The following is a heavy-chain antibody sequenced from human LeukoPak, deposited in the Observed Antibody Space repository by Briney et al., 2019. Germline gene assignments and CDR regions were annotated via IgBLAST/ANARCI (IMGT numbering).Heavy chain of an antibody. CDR1: GYTFTVYY. CDR3: ARGLASTSRYCSSPSCYGGQDWFDP. V-gene: IGHV1-69*13. CDR2: IIPISGAA. D-gene: IGHD2-2*01. J-gene: IGHJ5*02. Sequence: ASVKVSFKSSGYTFTVYYMHWVRKAPGQGLGWVGGIIPISGAAEYGQKFQGRVTITADEPTTTAYMELTSLTSDDTAVYYCARGLASTSRYCSSPSCYGGQDWFDPWGQGTLVTVSS.